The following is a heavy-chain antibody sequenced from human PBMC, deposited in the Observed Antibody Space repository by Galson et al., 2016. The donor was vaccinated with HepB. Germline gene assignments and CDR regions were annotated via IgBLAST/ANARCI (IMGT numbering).Heavy chain of an antibody. V-gene: IGHV3-53*01. J-gene: IGHJ4*02. Sequence: SLRLSCAASGFSVSSNYMNWVRQAPGKGLEWVSVIYSGGATYYADSVKGRFTISRDKSQNTLYLQMNSLRVADTAIYYCARSFSNYEPLDYWGQGTLVTVSS. D-gene: IGHD4-11*01. CDR1: GFSVSSNY. CDR3: ARSFSNYEPLDY. CDR2: IYSGGAT.